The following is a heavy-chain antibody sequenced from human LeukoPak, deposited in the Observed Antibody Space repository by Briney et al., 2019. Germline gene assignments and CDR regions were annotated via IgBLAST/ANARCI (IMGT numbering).Heavy chain of an antibody. J-gene: IGHJ4*02. Sequence: GGSLRLSCAASGFTFSDYYMSWIRQAPGKGLEWVSYISSSGSTIYYADSVKGRFTISRDNAKNSLYLQMNSLRAEDTAVYYCARVRYSGYEALDYWGQGTPVTVSS. CDR3: ARVRYSGYEALDY. D-gene: IGHD5-12*01. CDR1: GFTFSDYY. V-gene: IGHV3-11*01. CDR2: ISSSGSTI.